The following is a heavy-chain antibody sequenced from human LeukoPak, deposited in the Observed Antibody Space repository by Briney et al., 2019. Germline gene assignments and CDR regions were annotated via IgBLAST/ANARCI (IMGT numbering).Heavy chain of an antibody. CDR1: GGSISSSSYY. CDR2: IYYSGST. Sequence: SETLSLTCTVSGGSISSSSYYWGWIRQPPGKGLEWIGSIYYSGSTYYNPSLKSRVTISVDTSKNPFSLKLSSVTAADTAVYYCARQGRYCSSTSCYGSWFDPWGQGTLVTVSS. V-gene: IGHV4-39*01. D-gene: IGHD2-2*01. CDR3: ARQGRYCSSTSCYGSWFDP. J-gene: IGHJ5*02.